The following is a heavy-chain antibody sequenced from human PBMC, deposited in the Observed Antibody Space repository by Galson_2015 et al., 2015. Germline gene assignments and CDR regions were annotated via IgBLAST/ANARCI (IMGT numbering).Heavy chain of an antibody. D-gene: IGHD1-20*01. Sequence: SLRLSCAASGLTFSNYWMSWVRQAPEKGLEWVANIKPDGNEKYYVDSVKGRFTVSRDNAKNSLYLQMNSLGAEDTAVYYCARYNFAFDNWGQGTLVTVSS. CDR3: ARYNFAFDN. CDR2: IKPDGNEK. V-gene: IGHV3-7*04. CDR1: GLTFSNYW. J-gene: IGHJ4*02.